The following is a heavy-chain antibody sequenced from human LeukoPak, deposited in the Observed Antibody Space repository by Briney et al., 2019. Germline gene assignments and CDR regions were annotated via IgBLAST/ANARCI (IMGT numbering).Heavy chain of an antibody. J-gene: IGHJ4*02. CDR1: GYTFTGYY. D-gene: IGHD5-24*01. CDR3: ARGRRDGYNLTPVDY. V-gene: IGHV1-2*02. CDR2: INPNSGGT. Sequence: ASVKVSCKASGYTFTGYYMHWVRQAPGQGLEWMGWINPNSGGTNYAQKFQGRVTMTRDTSISTAYMELGRLRSDDTAVYYCARGRRDGYNLTPVDYWGQGTLVTVSS.